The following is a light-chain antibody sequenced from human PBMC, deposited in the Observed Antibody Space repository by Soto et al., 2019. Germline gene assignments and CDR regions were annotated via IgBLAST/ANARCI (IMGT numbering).Light chain of an antibody. CDR2: DAS. J-gene: IGKJ2*03. CDR3: QQYGSSPPYS. Sequence: EIVLTQSPATLSLSPGERATLSCRASQSVSSNYLAWYQQKPGQAPRLLIYDASSRATGIPDRFSGSGSGTDFTLTISRLEPEDFAVYYCQQYGSSPPYSFGQGTKLEIE. CDR1: QSVSSNY. V-gene: IGKV3-20*01.